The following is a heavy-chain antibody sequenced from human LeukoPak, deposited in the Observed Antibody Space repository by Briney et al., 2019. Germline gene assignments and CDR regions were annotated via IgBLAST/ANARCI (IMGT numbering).Heavy chain of an antibody. J-gene: IGHJ6*02. V-gene: IGHV3-23*01. CDR2: IDDSGVIR. CDR1: GFTFKTHA. Sequence: GGSLRLSCAASGFTFKTHAMSWVRQAPGKGLEWVSRIDDSGVIRSYADSVKGRFTISRDNSKMTLTLQMNSLRAEDTAVYYCAKNLYCGGGSCYPSALGMDVWGQGTTVTVSS. D-gene: IGHD2-15*01. CDR3: AKNLYCGGGSCYPSALGMDV.